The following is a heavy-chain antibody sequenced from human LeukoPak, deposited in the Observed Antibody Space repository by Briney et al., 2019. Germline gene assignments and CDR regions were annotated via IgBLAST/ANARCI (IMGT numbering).Heavy chain of an antibody. CDR1: GGSFSGYY. D-gene: IGHD3-22*01. Sequence: SETLSLTCAVYGGSFSGYYWSWIRQPPGKGLEWIGYIYYSGSTYYNPSLKSRVTISVDTSKNQFSLKLSSVTAADTAVYYCARDAYYYDSSGYYTLESFDYWGQGTLVTVSS. V-gene: IGHV4-30-4*08. J-gene: IGHJ4*02. CDR2: IYYSGST. CDR3: ARDAYYYDSSGYYTLESFDY.